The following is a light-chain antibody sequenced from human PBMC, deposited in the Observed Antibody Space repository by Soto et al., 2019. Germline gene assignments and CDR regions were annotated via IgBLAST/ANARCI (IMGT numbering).Light chain of an antibody. CDR1: QSVRSW. V-gene: IGKV1-5*01. CDR2: DAY. J-gene: IGKJ4*01. CDR3: QQYDNYPLT. Sequence: DIQMTQSPATLSASVGDRVTITCRASQSVRSWLAWYQQKPGTAPKLLIFDAYRLESGVQSRFSGSASGTEFTLTIRSLQPDDFATYYCQQYDNYPLTVGGGTKVDIK.